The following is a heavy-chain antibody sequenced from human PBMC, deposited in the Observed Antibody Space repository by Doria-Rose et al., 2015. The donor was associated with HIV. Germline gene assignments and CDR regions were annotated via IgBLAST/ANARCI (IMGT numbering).Heavy chain of an antibody. J-gene: IGHJ4*02. D-gene: IGHD6-13*01. CDR2: IVSDDER. CDR3: VRIKSSRWYHKYYFDF. V-gene: IGHV2-26*01. Sequence: ESDPVLVKPTETLTLTCTVSGVSLSSPGMGVSWIRQPPGKALEWLANIVSDDERSYKPSLKSRLTISRSTSKSQVVLTMTDMDPVDTATYYCVRIKSSRWYHKYYFDFWGQGTLVIVSA. CDR1: GVSLSSPGMG.